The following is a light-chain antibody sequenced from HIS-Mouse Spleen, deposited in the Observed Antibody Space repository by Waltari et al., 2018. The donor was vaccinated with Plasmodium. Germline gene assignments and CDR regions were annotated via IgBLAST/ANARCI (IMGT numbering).Light chain of an antibody. V-gene: IGKV3-15*01. CDR2: GAS. J-gene: IGKJ3*01. CDR3: QQYNNWSFT. CDR1: QSVGSN. Sequence: EIVMTQSPATLSVSPGARATLSCRASQSVGSNLAWYQQKPGQAPRLPIYGASTRATGIPARFSGSGSGTEFTLTISSLQSEDFAVYYCQQYNNWSFTFGPGTKVDIK.